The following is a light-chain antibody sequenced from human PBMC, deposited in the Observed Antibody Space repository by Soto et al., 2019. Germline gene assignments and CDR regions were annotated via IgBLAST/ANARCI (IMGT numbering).Light chain of an antibody. J-gene: IGKJ1*01. CDR2: AAS. CDR1: RDIGDR. CDR3: QQSYTTTGT. V-gene: IGKV1-12*01. Sequence: DIQMTQSTSSVSASVGDRVTITCRASRDIGDRLAWFRHKPGKAPKLLIYAASSLQSGVPSRFSGSGSETDFTLTISSLQPEDFATYSCQQSYTTTGTFGQGTKVDIK.